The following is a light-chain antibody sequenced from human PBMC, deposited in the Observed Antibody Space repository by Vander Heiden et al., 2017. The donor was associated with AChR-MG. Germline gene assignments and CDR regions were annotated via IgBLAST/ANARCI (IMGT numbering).Light chain of an antibody. CDR1: QSVRSY. J-gene: IGKJ4*01. CDR3: QHRRNWPLT. CDR2: DAS. Sequence: EIVLTQSPGTLSLSPGERATLSCRARQSVRSYLAWYQHKPGQAPRLLIHDASNRATGIPARFSGSGSGTDFTLTISSLEPEDFAVYYCQHRRNWPLTFGGGTKVEIK. V-gene: IGKV3-11*01.